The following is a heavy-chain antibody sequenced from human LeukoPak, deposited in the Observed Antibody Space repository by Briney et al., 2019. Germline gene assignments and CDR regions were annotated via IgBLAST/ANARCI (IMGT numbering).Heavy chain of an antibody. V-gene: IGHV4-59*01. J-gene: IGHJ5*02. CDR3: ARGHLGLSP. CDR1: GGSISGYS. CDR2: FHNSRTT. D-gene: IGHD3-10*01. Sequence: SETLSLTCTVSGGSISGYSWTWIRQPPGQGLEWIGYFHNSRTTSYSPSLTGRVTISVDTAMDQISLKLNSVTAADTAVYYCARGHLGLSPWGQGTLVTVSS.